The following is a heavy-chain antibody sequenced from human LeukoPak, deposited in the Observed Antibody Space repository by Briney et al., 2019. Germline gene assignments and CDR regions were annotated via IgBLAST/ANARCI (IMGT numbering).Heavy chain of an antibody. J-gene: IGHJ6*02. CDR2: ISGSGGSI. V-gene: IGHV3-23*01. CDR1: GFTFSSYA. CDR3: ARTGELYYYYGMDV. Sequence: PGGSLRLSCAASGFTFSSYAMSWVRQTPGKGLEWVSAISGSGGSIYYADSVKGRFTISRDNAKNSLYLQMNSLRAEDTAVYYCARTGELYYYYGMDVWGQGTTVTVSS. D-gene: IGHD7-27*01.